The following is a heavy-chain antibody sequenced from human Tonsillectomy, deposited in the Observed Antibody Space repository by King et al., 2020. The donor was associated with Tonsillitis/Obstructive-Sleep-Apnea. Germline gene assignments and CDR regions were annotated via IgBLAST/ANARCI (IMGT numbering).Heavy chain of an antibody. CDR3: ARVGRRDGYNGIDY. CDR1: GGSVSSVHYY. Sequence: QLQESGPGLVRPSETLSLTCTVSGGSVSSVHYYWHWIRQSPGKGLEWIGYIYNKGKTDYNPSLKSRVTISVDTANNQFSLRLTSMTAADTAQYYCARVGRRDGYNGIDYWGQGTRVTVSS. J-gene: IGHJ4*02. D-gene: IGHD5-24*01. V-gene: IGHV4-61*01. CDR2: IYNKGKT.